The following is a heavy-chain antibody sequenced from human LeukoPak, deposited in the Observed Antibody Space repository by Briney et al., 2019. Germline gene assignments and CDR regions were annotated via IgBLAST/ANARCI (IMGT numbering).Heavy chain of an antibody. CDR3: AKGYGYVPGPLLWGMDV. V-gene: IGHV3-23*01. J-gene: IGHJ6*02. Sequence: GGSLRLSCAASGFTFSSYAMSWVRQAPGKGLEWVSAISGSGGSTYYADSVKGRFTISRDNSKNTLYLQMNSLRAEDTAVYYCAKGYGYVPGPLLWGMDVWGQGTTVTVSS. CDR2: ISGSGGST. D-gene: IGHD5-24*01. CDR1: GFTFSSYA.